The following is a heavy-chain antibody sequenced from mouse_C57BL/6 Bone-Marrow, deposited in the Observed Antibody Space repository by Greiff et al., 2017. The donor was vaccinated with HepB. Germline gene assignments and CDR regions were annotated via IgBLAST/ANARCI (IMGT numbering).Heavy chain of an antibody. D-gene: IGHD1-1*01. J-gene: IGHJ1*03. CDR2: INPSSGYT. V-gene: IGHV1-4*01. CDR1: GYTFTSYT. CDR3: ARSSITTVVGPSYWYFDV. Sequence: VKLMESGAELARPGASVKMSCKASGYTFTSYTMHWVKQRPGQGLEWIGYINPSSGYTKYNQKFKDKATLTADKSSSTAYMQLSSLTSEDSAVYYCARSSITTVVGPSYWYFDVWGTGTTVTVSS.